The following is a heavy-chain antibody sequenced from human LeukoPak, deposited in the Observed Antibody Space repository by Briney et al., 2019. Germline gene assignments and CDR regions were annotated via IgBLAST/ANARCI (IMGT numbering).Heavy chain of an antibody. V-gene: IGHV3-21*01. D-gene: IGHD3-3*01. Sequence: GGSLRLSCAASGFSFSSYAMSWVRQAPGKGLEWVSSISSSGSYIYYADSVKGRFTISRDNAKNSLYLQMNSLRAEDTAVYYCARDGHGNFWRARRTYYMDVWGKGTTVTVSS. CDR2: ISSSGSYI. CDR1: GFSFSSYA. CDR3: ARDGHGNFWRARRTYYMDV. J-gene: IGHJ6*03.